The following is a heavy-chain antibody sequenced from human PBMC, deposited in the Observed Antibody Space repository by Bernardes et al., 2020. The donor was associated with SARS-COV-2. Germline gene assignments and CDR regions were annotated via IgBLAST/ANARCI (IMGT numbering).Heavy chain of an antibody. CDR1: GFTFSSYW. CDR3: VRDEQGSDEC. J-gene: IGHJ4*02. Sequence: GGSLRLSCAASGFTFSSYWIHWVRQAPGKGLVWVSLITTDGGNTSYADPVKGRFTISRDNAKNTLYLQMNSLRAEDTAVYYCVRDEQGSDECWGQGTLVTVSS. CDR2: ITTDGGNT. V-gene: IGHV3-74*01. D-gene: IGHD3-10*01.